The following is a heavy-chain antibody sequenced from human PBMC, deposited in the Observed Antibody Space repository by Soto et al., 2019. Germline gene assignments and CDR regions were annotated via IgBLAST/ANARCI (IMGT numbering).Heavy chain of an antibody. J-gene: IGHJ4*02. CDR3: AKYYCSGGSCYSAPDY. V-gene: IGHV3-7*01. CDR1: GFTFSSYW. D-gene: IGHD2-15*01. CDR2: IKQDGSEK. Sequence: EVQLVESGGGLVQPGGSLRLSCAASGFTFSSYWMSWVRQAPGKGLEWVANIKQDGSEKYYVDSVKGRFTISRDNAKNSLYLQMNSLRDEDTDVYYCAKYYCSGGSCYSAPDYWGQGTLVTVSS.